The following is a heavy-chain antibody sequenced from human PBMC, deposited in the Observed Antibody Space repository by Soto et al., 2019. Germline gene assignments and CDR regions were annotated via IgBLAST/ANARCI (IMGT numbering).Heavy chain of an antibody. CDR3: VRWGNFDWLFGRSFDY. D-gene: IGHD3-9*01. V-gene: IGHV4-34*01. J-gene: IGHJ4*02. CDR2: INHSGST. CDR1: GGSFSGYY. Sequence: QVQLQQWGAGLLKPSETLSLTCAVYGGSFSGYYWSWIRQPPGKGLEWIGEINHSGSTNYNPSLKSRVTISVDTSKNQFSLKLSSVTAADTAVYYCVRWGNFDWLFGRSFDYWGQGTLVTVSS.